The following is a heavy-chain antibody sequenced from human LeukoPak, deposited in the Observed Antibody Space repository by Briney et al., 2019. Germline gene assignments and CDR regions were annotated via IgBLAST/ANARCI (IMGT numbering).Heavy chain of an antibody. CDR3: AGARSGSHPDL. D-gene: IGHD1-26*01. CDR1: GDSVSSNSGA. CDR2: TYYRSMWYY. V-gene: IGHV6-1*01. J-gene: IGHJ5*02. Sequence: SQTLSLTCAISGDSVSSNSGAWNWIRQSPSRGLEWLGRTYYRSMWYYEYAESVKSRIAIKPDTFKNQFSLHLNSVTPEDTAVYYCAGARSGSHPDLWGQGTLVTVSS.